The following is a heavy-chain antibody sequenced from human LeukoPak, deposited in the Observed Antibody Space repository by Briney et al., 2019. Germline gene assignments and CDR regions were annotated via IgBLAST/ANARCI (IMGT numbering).Heavy chain of an antibody. CDR1: GFTFSNYA. V-gene: IGHV3-21*01. J-gene: IGHJ3*02. CDR2: ISSSSSYI. CDR3: ARLSGSYPHDAFDI. Sequence: GGSLRLSCAASGFTFSNYAMSWVRQAPARGLEWVSSISSSSSYIYYTDSVKGRFTISRDNAKNSLYLQMNSLRAEDTAVYYCARLSGSYPHDAFDIWGQGTMVTVSS. D-gene: IGHD1-26*01.